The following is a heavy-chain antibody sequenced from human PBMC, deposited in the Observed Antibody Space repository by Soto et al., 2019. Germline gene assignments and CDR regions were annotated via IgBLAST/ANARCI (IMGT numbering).Heavy chain of an antibody. CDR1: GFTFSTYA. V-gene: IGHV3-23*01. Sequence: GGSLRPSCAASGFTFSTYAMSWVRQAPGKGLAWVSVFCEGGFSTQYAASVKGRFTISRDNSKNMLYLQMNSLRSDDTSVYYCARDSITRVSSDVPGMDVWGQWTTVTASS. CDR3: ARDSITRVSSDVPGMDV. J-gene: IGHJ6*02. CDR2: FCEGGFST. D-gene: IGHD3-16*01.